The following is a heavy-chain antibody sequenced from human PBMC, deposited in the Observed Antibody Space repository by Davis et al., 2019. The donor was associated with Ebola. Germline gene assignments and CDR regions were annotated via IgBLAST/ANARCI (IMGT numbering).Heavy chain of an antibody. D-gene: IGHD1-1*01. CDR2: ISWNSGSI. V-gene: IGHV3-9*01. Sequence: SLKISCAASGFTFDDYAMHWVRQAPGKGLEWVSGISWNSGSIGYADSVKGRFTISRDNAKNSLYLQMNSLRAEDTALYYCAKATVPTGWFDPWSQGTLVTVSS. CDR1: GFTFDDYA. CDR3: AKATVPTGWFDP. J-gene: IGHJ5*02.